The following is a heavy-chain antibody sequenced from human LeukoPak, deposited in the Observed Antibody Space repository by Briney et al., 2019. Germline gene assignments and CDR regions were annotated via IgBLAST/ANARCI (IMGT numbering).Heavy chain of an antibody. CDR1: GFTFNTYF. CDR2: IKQDGSEN. J-gene: IGHJ4*02. V-gene: IGHV3-7*01. Sequence: GGSLRLSCAASGFTFNTYFMTWVRQAPGKGLEWVTGIKQDGSENYYMDSVKGRFTISRDNSRNSLYLQMNSLRAEDTAVYFCARERYCTSATCYVGVPFDSWGQGTLVTVSS. D-gene: IGHD2-2*01. CDR3: ARERYCTSATCYVGVPFDS.